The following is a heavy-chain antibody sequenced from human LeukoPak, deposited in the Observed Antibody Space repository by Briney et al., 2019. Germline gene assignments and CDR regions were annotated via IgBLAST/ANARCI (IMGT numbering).Heavy chain of an antibody. CDR2: INTGDIT. Sequence: GGSLRLSCAASGFTFDYSAMTWVRQAPEKGLEWVSTINTGDITFYANSVKGRFTISRDNSKNALFLQMNSLRAEDTAVYYCVRALGGTYSNAFDIWGQGTMVTVSS. J-gene: IGHJ3*02. CDR1: GFTFDYSA. D-gene: IGHD1-26*01. CDR3: VRALGGTYSNAFDI. V-gene: IGHV3-23*01.